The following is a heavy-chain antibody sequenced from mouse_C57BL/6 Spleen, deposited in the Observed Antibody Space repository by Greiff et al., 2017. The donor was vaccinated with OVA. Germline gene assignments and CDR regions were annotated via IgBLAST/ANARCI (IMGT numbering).Heavy chain of an antibody. V-gene: IGHV1-80*01. CDR2: IYPGDGDT. J-gene: IGHJ2*01. CDR1: GYAFSSYW. Sequence: QVQLKESGAELVKPGASVKISCKASGYAFSSYWMNWVKQRPGKGLEWIGQIYPGDGDTNYNGKFKGKATLTADKSSSTAYMQLSSLTSEDSAVYFCARFLLGEVDYWGQGTTLTVSS. D-gene: IGHD2-10*01. CDR3: ARFLLGEVDY.